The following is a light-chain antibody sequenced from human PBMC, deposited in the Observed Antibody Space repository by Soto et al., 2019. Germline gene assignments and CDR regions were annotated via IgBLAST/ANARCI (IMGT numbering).Light chain of an antibody. Sequence: VVLTQSPATLSLSPGEPATLSCRASRDVYINALAWYQQKPGRTPTLLIYGASTRATGIPDRFSATGSGTEFSITISSVEPEYFAVYYCQQYGASPFTFGPGTRVEI. CDR2: GAS. J-gene: IGKJ3*01. CDR3: QQYGASPFT. CDR1: RDVYINA. V-gene: IGKV3-20*01.